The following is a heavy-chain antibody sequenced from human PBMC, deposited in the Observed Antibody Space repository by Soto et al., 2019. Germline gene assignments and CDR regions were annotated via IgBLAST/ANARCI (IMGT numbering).Heavy chain of an antibody. D-gene: IGHD3-16*01. CDR3: AGGKATYYFDD. J-gene: IGHJ4*02. CDR2: FSSGGGT. CDR1: GFTVSSNY. Sequence: EVQLVESGGGLVQPGGSLRLSCAASGFTVSSNYMIWVRQAPGKGLEWVSVFSSGGGTYYTDSVKGRFTISRDISKNTLYLQMNTMRADDTAVYYGAGGKATYYFDDWGQGSLVNVSS. V-gene: IGHV3-66*01.